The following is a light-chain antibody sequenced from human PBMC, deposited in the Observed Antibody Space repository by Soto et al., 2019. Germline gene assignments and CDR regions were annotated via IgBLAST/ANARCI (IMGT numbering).Light chain of an antibody. CDR3: QHYANWPLS. V-gene: IGKV3-15*01. CDR2: GAS. J-gene: IGKJ4*01. Sequence: EMVMTQSPATLSVSQGEGATLSFMVSQGIGSTLAWYQQKPGQTPRLLIYGASTRATGVPARFSGSASGTEFTLTITSLQSEDFAVYYCQHYANWPLSFGGGTKVDI. CDR1: QGIGST.